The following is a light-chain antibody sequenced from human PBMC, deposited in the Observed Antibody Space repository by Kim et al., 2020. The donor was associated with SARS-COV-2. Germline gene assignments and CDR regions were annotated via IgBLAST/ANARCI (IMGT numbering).Light chain of an antibody. CDR1: QGINNY. V-gene: IGKV1-27*01. Sequence: SASVGDRVTISCRASQGINNYLAWYQQKPGKVPKRLIHAASTLQSGVPSRFSGRASGTEFSLTISSLQPEDVATYYCQKYNSAPYTFGQGTKLAIK. J-gene: IGKJ2*01. CDR2: AAS. CDR3: QKYNSAPYT.